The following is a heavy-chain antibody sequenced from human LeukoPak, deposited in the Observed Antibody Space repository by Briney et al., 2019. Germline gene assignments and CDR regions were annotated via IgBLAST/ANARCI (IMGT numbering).Heavy chain of an antibody. CDR2: ISHDGSNK. V-gene: IGHV3-30*18. J-gene: IGHJ6*02. Sequence: HPGGSLRLSCAASGFTFSSYGMHWVRQAPGKGLEWVAVISHDGSNKYYADSVKGRFTISRDNSKDTLYLQMNSLRAEDTAVYYCAKEVGSHIVVVTAIPSYGMDVWGQGTTVTVSS. CDR3: AKEVGSHIVVVTAIPSYGMDV. D-gene: IGHD2-21*02. CDR1: GFTFSSYG.